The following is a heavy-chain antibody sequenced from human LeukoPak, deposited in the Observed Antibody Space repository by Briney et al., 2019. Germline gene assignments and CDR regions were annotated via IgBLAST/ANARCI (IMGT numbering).Heavy chain of an antibody. CDR3: ARALVVPAATYYYYYGMDV. J-gene: IGHJ6*04. CDR1: GFTFSDYY. D-gene: IGHD2-2*01. CDR2: ISTSSTYT. Sequence: GGSLRLSCAASGFTFSDYYMNWIRLAPGKGLEWVSSISTSSTYTNYADSVRGRFTISRDNANNSLYLQMNSLRAEDTAVYYCARALVVPAATYYYYYGMDVWGKGTTVTVSS. V-gene: IGHV3-11*06.